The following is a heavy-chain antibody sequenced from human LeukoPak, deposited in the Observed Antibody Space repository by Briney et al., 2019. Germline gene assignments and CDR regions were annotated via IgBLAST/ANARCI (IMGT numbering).Heavy chain of an antibody. CDR3: AKDQEWLRFYFDY. V-gene: IGHV3-23*01. J-gene: IGHJ4*02. Sequence: PGGSLRLSCAASGFTFNNYAMNWVRQAPGKGLEWVSAISGSGGSTYYADSVKGRFTISRDNSKNTLYLQMNSLRAEDTAVYYCAKDQEWLRFYFDYWGQGTLVTVSS. D-gene: IGHD5-12*01. CDR1: GFTFNNYA. CDR2: ISGSGGST.